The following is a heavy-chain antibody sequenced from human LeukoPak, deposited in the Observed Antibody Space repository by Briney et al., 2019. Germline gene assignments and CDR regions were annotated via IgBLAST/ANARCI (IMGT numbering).Heavy chain of an antibody. J-gene: IGHJ4*02. CDR2: INHSGST. CDR3: ARGSRLGTTITGNFDY. CDR1: GGSFSGYY. Sequence: SETLSLTCAVYGGSFSGYYWSWIRQPPGKGLEWIGEINHSGSTNYNPSLKSRVTISVDTSKNQFSLKLSSVTAADTAVYYCARGSRLGTTITGNFDYWGQGTLVTVSS. V-gene: IGHV4-34*01. D-gene: IGHD5-24*01.